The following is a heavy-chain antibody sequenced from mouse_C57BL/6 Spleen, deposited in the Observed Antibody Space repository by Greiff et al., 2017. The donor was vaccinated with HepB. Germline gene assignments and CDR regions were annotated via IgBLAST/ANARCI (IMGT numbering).Heavy chain of an antibody. J-gene: IGHJ3*01. CDR1: GFTFSNYW. D-gene: IGHD2-4*01. CDR2: IRLKSDNYAT. V-gene: IGHV6-3*01. CDR3: TIYYDYAFAY. Sequence: DVHLVESGGGLVQPGGSMKLSCVASGFTFSNYWMNWVRQSPEKGLEWVAQIRLKSDNYATHYAESVRGRFTISRDDSKSSVYLQMNNLRAEDTGIYYCTIYYDYAFAYWGQGTLVTVSA.